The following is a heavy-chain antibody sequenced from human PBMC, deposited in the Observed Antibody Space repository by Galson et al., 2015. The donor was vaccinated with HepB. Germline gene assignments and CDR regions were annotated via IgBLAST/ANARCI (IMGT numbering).Heavy chain of an antibody. CDR3: AEARYCCSTSCYSWFWFDP. V-gene: IGHV3-23*01. Sequence: SLRLSCAASGFTFSSHAMSWVRQAPGKGLEWVSAISDSGGSTYYADSVKGRFTISRDNSKSTLYLQMNSLGTGDTAVYYCAEARYCCSTSCYSWFWFDPWGQGTLVTVSS. CDR2: ISDSGGST. J-gene: IGHJ5*02. D-gene: IGHD2-2*01. CDR1: GFTFSSHA.